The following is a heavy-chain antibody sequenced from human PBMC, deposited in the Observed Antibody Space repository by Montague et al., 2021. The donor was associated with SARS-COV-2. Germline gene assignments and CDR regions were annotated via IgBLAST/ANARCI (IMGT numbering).Heavy chain of an antibody. D-gene: IGHD2-8*01. V-gene: IGHV3-20*04. CDR1: GSTFGDYG. J-gene: IGHJ4*02. Sequence: SLRLSCAASGSTFGDYGMSWVRQAPGKGLEWIAGIHRSGDTTDYADSVKGRFTISRDNARNSLDLQMNSLRAEDTALYYCVSGWSGGPFDRWGQGTLVTVSS. CDR2: IHRSGDTT. CDR3: VSGWSGGPFDR.